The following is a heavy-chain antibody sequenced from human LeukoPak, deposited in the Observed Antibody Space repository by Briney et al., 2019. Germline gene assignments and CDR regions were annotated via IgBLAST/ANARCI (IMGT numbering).Heavy chain of an antibody. CDR1: EFICSSYA. D-gene: IGHD6-13*01. CDR3: ATDSSTWYFDY. V-gene: IGHV3-23*01. Sequence: TGGSLRLSCAASEFICSSYAMSWVPQAPGKGLEWVSGISGSGGSTDYADSVKGRFTISRDNSKNTLYLQMNSLRAEDTAVYYCATDSSTWYFDYWGQGTQVTVSS. J-gene: IGHJ4*02. CDR2: ISGSGGST.